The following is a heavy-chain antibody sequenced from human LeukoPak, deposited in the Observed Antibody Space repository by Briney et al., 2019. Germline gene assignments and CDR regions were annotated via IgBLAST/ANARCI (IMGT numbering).Heavy chain of an antibody. J-gene: IGHJ6*03. Sequence: SETLSLTCTVSGGSISSSYWSWIRQPAGKGLEWIGRIYTSGTTSYNPSLKSRVSISVDKSKNQSSLKVSSVTAADTAVYYCARLGYSSSSTGYYYYMDVWGKGTTVTVSS. CDR1: GGSISSSY. CDR3: ARLGYSSSSTGYYYYMDV. D-gene: IGHD6-6*01. CDR2: IYTSGTT. V-gene: IGHV4-4*07.